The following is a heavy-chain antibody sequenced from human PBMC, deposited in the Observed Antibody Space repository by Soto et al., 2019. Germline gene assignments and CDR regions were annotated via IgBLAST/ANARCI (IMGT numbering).Heavy chain of an antibody. Sequence: EASVKVSCKASGGTFSSYAISWVRQAPGQGLEWMGGIIPIFGTANYAQKFQGRVTITADESTSTAYVELSSLRSEDTAVYYCARQGSSWYRYYYYYYGMDVWGQGTTVTAP. CDR3: ARQGSSWYRYYYYYYGMDV. CDR2: IIPIFGTA. CDR1: GGTFSSYA. D-gene: IGHD6-13*01. V-gene: IGHV1-69*13. J-gene: IGHJ6*02.